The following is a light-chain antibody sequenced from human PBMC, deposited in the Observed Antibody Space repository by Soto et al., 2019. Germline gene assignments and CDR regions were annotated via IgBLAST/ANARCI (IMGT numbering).Light chain of an antibody. CDR3: QQYGSSPPWT. J-gene: IGKJ1*01. Sequence: ELVLTQSQGTLSLSPGERATLSCRASPSVSSNYLAWYQQKPGQALRLLIYGASIRSTGIPDRFSGSGSGADFTITISRLEPEDFAVYYCQQYGSSPPWTFGQGTKVEIK. CDR2: GAS. CDR1: PSVSSNY. V-gene: IGKV3-20*01.